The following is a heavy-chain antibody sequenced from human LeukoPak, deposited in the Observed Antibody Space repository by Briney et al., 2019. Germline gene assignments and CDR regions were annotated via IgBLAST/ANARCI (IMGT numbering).Heavy chain of an antibody. CDR2: INWNGANT. V-gene: IGHV3-20*04. CDR1: GFTFHNYG. CDR3: ARIFTSGRYGVDY. Sequence: GGSLRLSCAASGFTFHNYGMSWVRQVPGKGLEWVSGINWNGANTSYGDSVKGRFTISRDNAQSFLYLQMKDVRAEDTAFYYCARIFTSGRYGVDYWGQGTLVTVSS. D-gene: IGHD6-19*01. J-gene: IGHJ4*02.